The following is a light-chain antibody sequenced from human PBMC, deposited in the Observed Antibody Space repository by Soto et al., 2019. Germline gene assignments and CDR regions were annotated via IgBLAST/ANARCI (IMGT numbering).Light chain of an antibody. V-gene: IGLV2-14*01. CDR1: SSDVGGYNY. J-gene: IGLJ1*01. CDR3: SSFTNTITRYA. CDR2: EVS. Sequence: QSVLTQPASVSGSPGQSITISCTGTSSDVGGYNYVSWFQHDPGKAPKLIIYEVSYRPSGVSNRFSGSKSGDTASLTISGLQAEDEADYYCSSFTNTITRYAFGTGTKVTVL.